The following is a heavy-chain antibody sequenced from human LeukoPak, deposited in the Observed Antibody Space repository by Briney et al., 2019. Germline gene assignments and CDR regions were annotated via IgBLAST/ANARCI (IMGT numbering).Heavy chain of an antibody. V-gene: IGHV3-53*01. D-gene: IGHD4-17*01. CDR3: ARDSYGDANFDS. CDR2: IYADGNT. CDR1: GFTFGSYA. Sequence: PGGSLRLSCTASGFTFGSYAMNWVRQAPGRGLEWASFIYADGNTYYADSVKGRFTISRDISKNAVYLQMNSLRAEDTAVYYCARDSYGDANFDSWGQGTLVTVSS. J-gene: IGHJ4*02.